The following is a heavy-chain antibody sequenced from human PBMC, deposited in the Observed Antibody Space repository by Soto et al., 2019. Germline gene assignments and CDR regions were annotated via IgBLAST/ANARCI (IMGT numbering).Heavy chain of an antibody. J-gene: IGHJ4*02. D-gene: IGHD3-22*01. CDR3: ARIDGGDYYDSSGYVDY. CDR2: ISSNDEK. V-gene: IGHV2-26*01. CDR1: GFSLSNARMG. Sequence: SGPTLVNPTETLTLTCTVSGFSLSNARMGVSWIRQPPGKALEWLAHISSNDEKSYSTSLKSRLTISKDTSKSQVVLTMTNMDPVDTATYYCARIDGGDYYDSSGYVDYWGQGALVTVSS.